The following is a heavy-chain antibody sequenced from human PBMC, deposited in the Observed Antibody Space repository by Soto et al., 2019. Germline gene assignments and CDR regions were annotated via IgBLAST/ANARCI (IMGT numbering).Heavy chain of an antibody. V-gene: IGHV3-30*18. D-gene: IGHD3-10*01. Sequence: PGGSLRLSCAASGFTFSSYGMHWVRQAPGKGLEWVAVISYDGSNKYYADSVKGRFTISRDNSKNTLYLQMNSLRAEDTAVYYCAKVPLLWFGELSPGGYGMDVWGQGTTVTVSS. CDR3: AKVPLLWFGELSPGGYGMDV. CDR1: GFTFSSYG. CDR2: ISYDGSNK. J-gene: IGHJ6*02.